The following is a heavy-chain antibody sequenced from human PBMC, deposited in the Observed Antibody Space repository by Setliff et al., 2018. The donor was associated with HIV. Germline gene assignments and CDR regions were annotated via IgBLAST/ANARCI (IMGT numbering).Heavy chain of an antibody. J-gene: IGHJ4*02. CDR2: LYYSGTS. V-gene: IGHV4-39*01. CDR3: ARHGYSSDLRISYCDS. Sequence: SETLSLTCTVSGGSISSSSYYWGWIRQPPGKGLEWIGSLYYSGTSYYNPSLKSRLTISVDTSKNQFSLKLSSVTAADTAVYYCARHGYSSDLRISYCDSWGQGSLVTVSS. CDR1: GGSISSSSYY. D-gene: IGHD5-18*01.